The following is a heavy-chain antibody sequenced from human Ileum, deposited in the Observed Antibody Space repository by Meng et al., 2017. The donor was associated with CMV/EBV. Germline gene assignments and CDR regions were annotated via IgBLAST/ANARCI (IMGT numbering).Heavy chain of an antibody. Sequence: VPCQGCGPGLVKPSQTLSLSCTVSGASISSGDYYWSWIRQPPGKGLEWIGYIFFSGNTYYNPSLNNRVIISIDTPRNQFSLKVDSVTAADTAVYYCARFRIAALGNLFDPWGHGTLVTVSS. D-gene: IGHD6-13*01. CDR2: IFFSGNT. V-gene: IGHV4-30-4*08. J-gene: IGHJ5*02. CDR1: GASISSGDYY. CDR3: ARFRIAALGNLFDP.